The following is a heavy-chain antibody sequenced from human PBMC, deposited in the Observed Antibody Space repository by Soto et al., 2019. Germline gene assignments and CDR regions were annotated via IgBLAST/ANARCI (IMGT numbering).Heavy chain of an antibody. CDR3: ARDLIIVATTWGRSDACDI. CDR1: GYTFTGYY. Sequence: QVQLVQSGAEVKKPGASVKVSCKASGYTFTGYYMHWVRQAPGQGLEWLGWINPNSGGTNYAQKLQGRVTMNRDTSIDTDYMELSRLRSDDTADYYCARDLIIVATTWGRSDACDIWGPGRMVSVS. J-gene: IGHJ3*02. D-gene: IGHD5-12*01. CDR2: INPNSGGT. V-gene: IGHV1-2*02.